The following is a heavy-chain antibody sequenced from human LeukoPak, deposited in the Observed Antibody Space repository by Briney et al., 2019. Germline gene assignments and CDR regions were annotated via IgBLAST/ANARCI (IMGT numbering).Heavy chain of an antibody. Sequence: PSETLSLTCTVSGGSISSGSYYWSWIRQPAGKGLEWIGRVYSSGSTNYNPSLKSRVTISVDTSKNQFSLKLSSVTAADTAVYYCSTGVGRGWSLGYWGQGTLVTVSS. CDR1: GGSISSGSYY. J-gene: IGHJ4*02. V-gene: IGHV4-61*02. D-gene: IGHD6-19*01. CDR2: VYSSGST. CDR3: STGVGRGWSLGY.